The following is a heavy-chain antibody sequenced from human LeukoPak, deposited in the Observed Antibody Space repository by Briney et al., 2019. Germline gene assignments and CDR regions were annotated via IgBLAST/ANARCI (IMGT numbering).Heavy chain of an antibody. CDR2: IWYDGSNK. J-gene: IGHJ5*02. V-gene: IGHV3-33*01. D-gene: IGHD5-18*01. CDR1: GFTFRTYS. CDR3: ARGDRTMGNNWLDP. Sequence: GGSLRLSCAASGFTFRTYSMHWVRQAPGKGLQWLSVIWYDGSNKYYANSVKGRFTISRDNSENTLYMEMNSLRAEDTAVYYCARGDRTMGNNWLDPWGQGTLVTVSS.